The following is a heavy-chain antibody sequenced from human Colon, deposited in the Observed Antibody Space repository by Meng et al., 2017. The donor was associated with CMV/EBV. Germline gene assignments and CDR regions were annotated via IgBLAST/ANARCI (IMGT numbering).Heavy chain of an antibody. CDR3: ASTPGLGSGYYGMDV. CDR1: GGTFSSYA. CDR2: ISPMFGTS. V-gene: IGHV1-69*05. J-gene: IGHJ6*02. D-gene: IGHD3-10*01. Sequence: SVKVSCKASGGTFSSYAISWVRQAPGQGLDYMGEISPMFGTSYHSQKFQGRVTITTDESTSTAYMELSSLRSEDTAVYYCASTPGLGSGYYGMDVWGQGTTVTVSS.